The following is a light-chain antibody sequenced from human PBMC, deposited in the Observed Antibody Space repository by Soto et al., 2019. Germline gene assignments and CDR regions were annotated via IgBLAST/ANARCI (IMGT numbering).Light chain of an antibody. J-gene: IGKJ5*01. CDR2: GTS. CDR1: QRISNY. CDR3: QQSARAPIT. Sequence: DVQMTQSPSSLSASIGDRVTITCRTSQRISNYVNWYQHKPGQVPKVLIHGTSFLQSGAPSRFSGSGSGTEFNLTISSLQHEDFATYYCQQSARAPITFGQGTRLDFK. V-gene: IGKV1-39*01.